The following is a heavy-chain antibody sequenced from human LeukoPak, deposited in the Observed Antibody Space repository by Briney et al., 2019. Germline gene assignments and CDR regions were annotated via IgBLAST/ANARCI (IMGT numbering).Heavy chain of an antibody. D-gene: IGHD3-22*01. CDR2: ISAYNGNT. Sequence: GASVKVSCKASGHTFTSYGISWVRQAPGQGLEWMGWISAYNGNTNYAQKLQGRVTMTTDTSTSTAYMELRSLRSDDTAVYYCARGYASGYYDSSGYYYRGNYFDYWGQGTLVTVSS. J-gene: IGHJ4*02. CDR1: GHTFTSYG. CDR3: ARGYASGYYDSSGYYYRGNYFDY. V-gene: IGHV1-18*01.